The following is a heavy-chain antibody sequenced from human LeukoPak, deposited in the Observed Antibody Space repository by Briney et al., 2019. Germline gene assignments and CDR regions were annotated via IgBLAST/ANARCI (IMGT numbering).Heavy chain of an antibody. D-gene: IGHD2-15*01. Sequence: SETLSLTCAVYGGSFSGYYWSWIRQPPGKGLEWIGEINHSGSTNYNPSLKSRVTISVDTSKNQFSLKLSSVTAADTAVYYCARPHQLSYCSGGSCYAPDAFDIWGQGTMVTVSS. V-gene: IGHV4-34*01. CDR2: INHSGST. J-gene: IGHJ3*02. CDR3: ARPHQLSYCSGGSCYAPDAFDI. CDR1: GGSFSGYY.